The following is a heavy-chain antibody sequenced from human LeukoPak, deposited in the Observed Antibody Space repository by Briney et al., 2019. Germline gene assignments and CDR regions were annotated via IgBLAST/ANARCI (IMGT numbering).Heavy chain of an antibody. CDR2: FDPEDGET. CDR1: GYTFTSYG. D-gene: IGHD1-26*01. Sequence: ASVKVSCKASGYTFTSYGISWVRQAPGKGLEWMGGFDPEDGETVYARKFQGRVTMTEDTSTDTAYMELSSLRSEDTAVYYCATLTGIVGANFDYWGQGTLVTVSS. CDR3: ATLTGIVGANFDY. J-gene: IGHJ4*02. V-gene: IGHV1-24*01.